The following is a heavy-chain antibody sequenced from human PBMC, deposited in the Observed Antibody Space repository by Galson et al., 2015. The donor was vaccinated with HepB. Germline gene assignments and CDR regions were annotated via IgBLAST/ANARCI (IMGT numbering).Heavy chain of an antibody. J-gene: IGHJ4*02. CDR1: GFTFSSYS. V-gene: IGHV3-21*01. D-gene: IGHD5-18*01. CDR3: ARGVSGYSYGYPGGDY. CDR2: ISSSSSYI. Sequence: SLRLSCAASGFTFSSYSMNWVRQAPGKGLEWVSSISSSSSYIYYADSVKGRFTISRDNAKNSLYLQMNSLRAEDTAVYYCARGVSGYSYGYPGGDYWGQGTLVTVSS.